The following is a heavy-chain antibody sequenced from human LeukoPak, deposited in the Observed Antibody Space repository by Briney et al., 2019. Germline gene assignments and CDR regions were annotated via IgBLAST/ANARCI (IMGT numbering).Heavy chain of an antibody. D-gene: IGHD4-17*01. Sequence: GESLKISCKGSGYIFTSYWIGWVRQMPGKGLEWMGIIYPGDSDTRYSPSFQGQVTISADKSITTAYLRWSSLKASDTAMYYCARHIDYGDYDYHGMDVWGQGTTVTVSS. V-gene: IGHV5-51*01. CDR1: GYIFTSYW. CDR2: IYPGDSDT. J-gene: IGHJ6*02. CDR3: ARHIDYGDYDYHGMDV.